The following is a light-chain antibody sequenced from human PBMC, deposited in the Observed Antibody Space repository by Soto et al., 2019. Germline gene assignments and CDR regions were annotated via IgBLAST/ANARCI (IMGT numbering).Light chain of an antibody. CDR3: QQYENYWT. CDR1: QSISGW. V-gene: IGKV1-5*01. Sequence: DIQMTQSPSTLSASIGDRVTITCRTSQSISGWLAWYQQRPGKAPRVLIYDASNLESGVPSRFSGSGSGTEFTLTISNLQPDDFATYYCQQYENYWTFGQGTKVDI. CDR2: DAS. J-gene: IGKJ1*01.